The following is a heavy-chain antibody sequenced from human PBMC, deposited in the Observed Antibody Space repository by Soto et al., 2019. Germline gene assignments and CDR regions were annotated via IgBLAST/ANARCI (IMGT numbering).Heavy chain of an antibody. D-gene: IGHD3-10*01. CDR3: AKITHYRPIGH. CDR2: ISGSGGAT. CDR1: EFTFSSFD. V-gene: IGHV3-23*01. Sequence: EVQLLESGGGLVQPGGSLRLSCAASEFTFSSFDMSWVRQAPGKGLEWVSAISGSGGATYYADSVKGRFTISRDNSKNTLFLQMNSLRAEDTAMYYCAKITHYRPIGHWGQGTLVTVSS. J-gene: IGHJ5*02.